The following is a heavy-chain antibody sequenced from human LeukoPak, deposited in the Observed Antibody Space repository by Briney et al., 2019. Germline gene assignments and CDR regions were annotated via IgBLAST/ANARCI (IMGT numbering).Heavy chain of an antibody. CDR3: ARDLAHGSGRGDY. V-gene: IGHV1-24*01. D-gene: IGHD3-10*01. CDR2: FDPEDGET. Sequence: ASVTVSCKVSGYTLTELSMHWVRQAPGKGLEWMGGFDPEDGETIYAQKLQGRVTMTTDTSTSTAYMELRSLRSDDTAVYYCARDLAHGSGRGDYWGQGTLVTVSS. J-gene: IGHJ4*02. CDR1: GYTLTELS.